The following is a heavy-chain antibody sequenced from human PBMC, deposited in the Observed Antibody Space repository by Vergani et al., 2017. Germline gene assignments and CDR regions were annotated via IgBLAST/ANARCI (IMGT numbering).Heavy chain of an antibody. CDR3: ARVIAVAGSTKGFGY. Sequence: QVQLVQSGAEVKKPGASVKVSCKASGYTFTGYYMHWVRQAPGQGLEWMGWINPNSGGTNYAQKFQGRVTMTRDTSISTAYMELSRLRSDDKAVYYCARVIAVAGSTKGFGYWGQGTLVTVSS. CDR1: GYTFTGYY. CDR2: INPNSGGT. D-gene: IGHD6-19*01. J-gene: IGHJ4*02. V-gene: IGHV1-2*02.